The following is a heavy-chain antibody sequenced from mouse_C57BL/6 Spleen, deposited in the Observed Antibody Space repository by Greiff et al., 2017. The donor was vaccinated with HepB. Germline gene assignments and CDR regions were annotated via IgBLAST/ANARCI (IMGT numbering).Heavy chain of an antibody. V-gene: IGHV1-55*01. CDR1: GYTFTSYW. Sequence: VQLQQPGAELVKPGASVKMSCKASGYTFTSYWITWVKQRPGQGLEWIGDIYPGSGSTNYNEKFKSKATLTVDTSSSTAYMQHSSLTSEDSAVYYCARDYYDDPHGRYYAMDYWGQGTSVTVSS. CDR3: ARDYYDDPHGRYYAMDY. CDR2: IYPGSGST. D-gene: IGHD2-13*01. J-gene: IGHJ4*01.